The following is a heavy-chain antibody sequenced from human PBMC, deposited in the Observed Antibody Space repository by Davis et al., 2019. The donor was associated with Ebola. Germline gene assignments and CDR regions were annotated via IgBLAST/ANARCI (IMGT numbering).Heavy chain of an antibody. J-gene: IGHJ4*02. D-gene: IGHD3-16*01. CDR3: VRDYNDGIGRFDY. Sequence: GESLKISCTASGFTFSNYGIHWVRQAPGEGLEYVSAIKSTGESTNYADSVKGRFSISRDNSKNTVYLQMTSLRLEDTAVYYCVRDYNDGIGRFDYWGQGTLVTVSS. V-gene: IGHV3-64D*08. CDR1: GFTFSNYG. CDR2: IKSTGEST.